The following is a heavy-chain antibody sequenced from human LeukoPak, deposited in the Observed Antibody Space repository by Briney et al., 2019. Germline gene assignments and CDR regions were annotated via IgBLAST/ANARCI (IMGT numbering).Heavy chain of an antibody. D-gene: IGHD6-13*01. CDR3: ARDGYSSRGGYYYYYMDV. Sequence: PSQTLSLTCTVSGGSISSGSFYWSWIRQPAGKGLEWIGYIYYSGSTNYNPSLKRRVTMSVDTSKNQFSLKLSSVTAADTAVYYCARDGYSSRGGYYYYYMDVWGKGTTVTVSS. J-gene: IGHJ6*03. V-gene: IGHV4-61*10. CDR1: GGSISSGSFY. CDR2: IYYSGST.